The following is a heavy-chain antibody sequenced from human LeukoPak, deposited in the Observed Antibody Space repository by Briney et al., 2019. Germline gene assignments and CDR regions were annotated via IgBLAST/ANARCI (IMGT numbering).Heavy chain of an antibody. J-gene: IGHJ6*02. D-gene: IGHD2-2*01. CDR3: ARVRAGYCTSTSCYTGMDV. CDR2: ISGSGGST. Sequence: GGSLRLSCAASGFTFSSYAMSWVRQAPGKGLEWVSIISGSGGSTYYADSVKGRFTISRDNSKNTLYLQMNSLRAEDTAVYYCARVRAGYCTSTSCYTGMDVWGQGTTVTVSS. V-gene: IGHV3-23*01. CDR1: GFTFSSYA.